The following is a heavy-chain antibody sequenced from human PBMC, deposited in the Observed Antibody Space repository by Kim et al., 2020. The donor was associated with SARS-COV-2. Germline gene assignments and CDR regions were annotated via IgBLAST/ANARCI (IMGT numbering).Heavy chain of an antibody. Sequence: ASVKVSCKASGYTFTSYAMNWVRQAPGQGLEWMGWINTNTGNPTYAQGFTGRFVFSLDTSVSTAYLQISSLKAEDTAVYYCAREKRGDYSGYDNYYYYYMDVWGKGTTVTVSS. CDR2: INTNTGNP. CDR1: GYTFTSYA. J-gene: IGHJ6*03. D-gene: IGHD5-12*01. CDR3: AREKRGDYSGYDNYYYYYMDV. V-gene: IGHV7-4-1*02.